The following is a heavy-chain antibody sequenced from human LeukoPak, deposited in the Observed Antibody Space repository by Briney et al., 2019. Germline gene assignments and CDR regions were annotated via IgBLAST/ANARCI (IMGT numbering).Heavy chain of an antibody. J-gene: IGHJ5*02. CDR3: ARVYGSGTSRGFDP. CDR2: IYYTGNT. V-gene: IGHV4-30-4*08. CDR1: GGSISSVDYY. D-gene: IGHD3-10*01. Sequence: SETLSLTCTVSGGSISSVDYYWSWIRQPPGKDLEWIGYIYYTGNTYYNPSLKSRVTISVDTSKNQFSLKLSSVTAAHTAVYYCARVYGSGTSRGFDPWGQGTLVTVSS.